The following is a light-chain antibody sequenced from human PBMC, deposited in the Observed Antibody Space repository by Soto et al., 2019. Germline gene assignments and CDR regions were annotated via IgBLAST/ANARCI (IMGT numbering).Light chain of an antibody. CDR3: CSYAGSSPFVV. CDR2: EGS. Sequence: QSARTQPASVSGSPGQSITISCTGTSSDVGSYNLVSWYQQHPGKAPKLMIYEGSKRPSGVSNRFSGSKSGNTASLTISGLQAEDEADYYCCSYAGSSPFVVFGGGTKLTVL. J-gene: IGLJ2*01. CDR1: SSDVGSYNL. V-gene: IGLV2-23*03.